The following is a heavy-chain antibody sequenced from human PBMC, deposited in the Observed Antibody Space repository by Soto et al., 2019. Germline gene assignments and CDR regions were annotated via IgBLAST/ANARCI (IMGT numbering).Heavy chain of an antibody. D-gene: IGHD2-15*01. J-gene: IGHJ4*02. CDR1: GFPFSSYG. CDR3: AGGQYYFDS. Sequence: QVQLVESGGGVVQPGRSLRLSCAASGFPFSSYGMHWVRQAPGKGLEWVAHISYDGSNKHYTDSVKGRFTISRDNSKNMLYRQMSSRRAEEMAAYYCAGGQYYFDSCGQGTRVSVSS. V-gene: IGHV3-30*03. CDR2: ISYDGSNK.